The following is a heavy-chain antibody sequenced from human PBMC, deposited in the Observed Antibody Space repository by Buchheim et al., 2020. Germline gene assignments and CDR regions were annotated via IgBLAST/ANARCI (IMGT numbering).Heavy chain of an antibody. Sequence: QVQLVQSGAEVKKPGSSVKVSCKASGGTFSSYTISWVRQAPGQGLEWMGRIIPILGIANYAQKFQGRVTITADKSTSTAYMELSSLRSEDTAVYYCASGYYDSSGYYYRYYYGMDVWGQGTT. V-gene: IGHV1-69*02. CDR1: GGTFSSYT. CDR2: IIPILGIA. J-gene: IGHJ6*02. CDR3: ASGYYDSSGYYYRYYYGMDV. D-gene: IGHD3-22*01.